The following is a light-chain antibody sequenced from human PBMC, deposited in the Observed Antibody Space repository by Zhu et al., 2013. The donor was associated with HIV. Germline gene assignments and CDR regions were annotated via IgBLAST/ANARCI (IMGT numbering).Light chain of an antibody. Sequence: EIVVTQSPATLSLSPGDRATLSCRASQTVGSSLAWYQQKHGQAPRLLIYDTSNRATGIPARFSGSGSGRDFTLTISSLQPADFATYYCQQYNSYPYSFGQGTKLEIK. V-gene: IGKV3-11*02. J-gene: IGKJ2*03. CDR1: QTVGSS. CDR2: DTS. CDR3: QQYNSYPYS.